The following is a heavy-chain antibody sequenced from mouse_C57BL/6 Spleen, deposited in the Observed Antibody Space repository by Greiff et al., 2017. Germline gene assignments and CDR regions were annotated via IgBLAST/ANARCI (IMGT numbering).Heavy chain of an antibody. CDR2: IDPSDSYT. D-gene: IGHD1-1*01. J-gene: IGHJ1*03. V-gene: IGHV1-69*01. CDR1: GYTFTSYW. CDR3: ARRGYGSSHARYFDV. Sequence: QVQLQQPGAELVMPGASVKLSCKASGYTFTSYWMHWVKQRPGQGLEWIGEIDPSDSYTNYTQKFKGKSTMTVDKSSSPAYMQLSSLTSEDSAVYYCARRGYGSSHARYFDVWGTGTTVTVST.